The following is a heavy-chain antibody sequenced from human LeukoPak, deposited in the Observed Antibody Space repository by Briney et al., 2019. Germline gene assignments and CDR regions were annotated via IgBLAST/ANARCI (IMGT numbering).Heavy chain of an antibody. D-gene: IGHD2-21*01. V-gene: IGHV3-21*01. J-gene: IGHJ4*02. CDR1: GFTLSSYT. CDR2: ISSSSSYI. Sequence: PGGSLRLSCAPSGFTLSSYTMHWARRAPGKGLEWVASISSSSSYIYYADSVKGRFTISRDNDKNSLYLQMNSLRAEDTAVYFCARPNTVVGSPYFDYWGQGTLVTVSS. CDR3: ARPNTVVGSPYFDY.